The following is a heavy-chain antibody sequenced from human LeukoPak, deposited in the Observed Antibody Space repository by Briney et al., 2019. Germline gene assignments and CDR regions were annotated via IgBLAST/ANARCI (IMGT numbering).Heavy chain of an antibody. Sequence: TSQTLSLTCTVSGGFISSGDHYWSWIRQPPGKGLQWIGYIYYSGSTYYNPSLKSRITISVDTSKNQFSLKLSPVTAADTAVYYCARKRARYGSAIDYWGQGTLVTVSS. V-gene: IGHV4-30-4*08. CDR1: GGFISSGDHY. J-gene: IGHJ4*02. CDR2: IYYSGST. CDR3: ARKRARYGSAIDY. D-gene: IGHD3-10*01.